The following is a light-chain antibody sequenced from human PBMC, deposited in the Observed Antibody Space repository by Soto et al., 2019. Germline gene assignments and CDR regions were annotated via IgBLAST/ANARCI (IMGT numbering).Light chain of an antibody. V-gene: IGKV3D-20*01. J-gene: IGKJ1*01. Sequence: DIVLTQSPATLSLSPGERATLYCGASQRVSGGFLAWYKQKPGLAPRLILYDTSFRATGIPDRFSGSGSGTDFTLTIRRLHPEDFAVYYCQQYGSSPSFGQGTKVDIK. CDR3: QQYGSSPS. CDR1: QRVSGGF. CDR2: DTS.